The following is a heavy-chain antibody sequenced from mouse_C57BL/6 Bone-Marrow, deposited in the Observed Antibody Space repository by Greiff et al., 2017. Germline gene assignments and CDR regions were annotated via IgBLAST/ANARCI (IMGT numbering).Heavy chain of an antibody. D-gene: IGHD1-1*01. CDR3: ARLCPYFGSSYHY. V-gene: IGHV1-59*01. CDR2: IDPSDSYT. Sequence: QVQLQQPGAELVRPGTSVKLSCKASGYTFTSYWMHWVKQRPGQGLEWIGVIDPSDSYTNYNQKFEGKATLTVYASYSTAYMQLSSLTSEDSAVYYCARLCPYFGSSYHYWGQGTTLTVSS. CDR1: GYTFTSYW. J-gene: IGHJ2*01.